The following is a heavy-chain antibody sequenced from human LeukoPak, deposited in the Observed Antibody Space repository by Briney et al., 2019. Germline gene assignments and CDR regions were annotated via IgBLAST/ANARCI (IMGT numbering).Heavy chain of an antibody. CDR3: ARYTGINWGYSFDY. V-gene: IGHV4-38-2*01. CDR2: IHHTGET. J-gene: IGHJ4*02. D-gene: IGHD7-27*01. CDR1: DYSISSGYY. Sequence: SETLSLXCAVSDYSISSGYYWSWIRQPPGKGLEWIATIHHTGETYYNPSLKSRVTISVDTSKNQFSLKLSSVTAAGTAVYYCARYTGINWGYSFDYWGQGTLVTVSS.